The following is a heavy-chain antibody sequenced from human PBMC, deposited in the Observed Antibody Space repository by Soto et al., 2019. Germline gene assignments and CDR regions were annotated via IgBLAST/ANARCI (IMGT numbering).Heavy chain of an antibody. V-gene: IGHV3-23*01. CDR2: ISAGGDST. CDR3: ARRV. CDR1: GFTFSLYP. Sequence: EVKVLESGGGLVQPGGSLRLSCATSGFTFSLYPMNWVRQAPGKGLEWVSGISAGGDSTYYAHSVKGRFTIFRDNSKNSVYLQMNSLRVEDTAVYWCARRVWGAATLVTVSS. J-gene: IGHJ4*02.